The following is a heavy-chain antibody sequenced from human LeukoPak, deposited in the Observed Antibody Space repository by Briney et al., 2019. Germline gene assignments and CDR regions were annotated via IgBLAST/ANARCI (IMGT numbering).Heavy chain of an antibody. V-gene: IGHV1-18*01. J-gene: IGHJ6*03. Sequence: ASVKVSCKASGYTFTSYGISWVRQAPGQGLEWMGWISAYNGNTNYAQKLQGRVTMTRDTSISTAYMELSRLRSDDTAVYYCARDYCSSTSCYYYYYYYMDVWGKGTTVTVSS. CDR3: ARDYCSSTSCYYYYYYYMDV. CDR2: ISAYNGNT. CDR1: GYTFTSYG. D-gene: IGHD2-2*01.